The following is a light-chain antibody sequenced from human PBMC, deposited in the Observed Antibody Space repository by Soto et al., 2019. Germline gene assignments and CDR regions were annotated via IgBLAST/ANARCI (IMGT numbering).Light chain of an antibody. CDR1: SSDVGGYNY. J-gene: IGLJ1*01. CDR3: SSYTSSSTPYV. Sequence: QSVLTQPASVSGSPGQSITISCTGTSSDVGGYNYVSWYQQHPVKAPKLMIYDVTNRPSGVSDRFSGSKSGNTASLTISGLQAEDEADYYCSSYTSSSTPYVFGTGNKVTV. CDR2: DVT. V-gene: IGLV2-14*01.